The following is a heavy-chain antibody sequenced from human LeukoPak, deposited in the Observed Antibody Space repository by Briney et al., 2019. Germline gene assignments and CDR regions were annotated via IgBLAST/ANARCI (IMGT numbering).Heavy chain of an antibody. CDR1: GFTFHDYS. CDR2: ISGDGVTT. D-gene: IGHD3-22*01. Sequence: GGSLRLSCSASGFTFHDYSMHSVRQTPGKGLEWVSVISGDGVTTHYADYVKGRFTISRDNSKGSLYLQMDSRRAEDTAVYFCAKGVNTVSFTFDYWGQGTLVTVSS. V-gene: IGHV3-43*02. CDR3: AKGVNTVSFTFDY. J-gene: IGHJ4*02.